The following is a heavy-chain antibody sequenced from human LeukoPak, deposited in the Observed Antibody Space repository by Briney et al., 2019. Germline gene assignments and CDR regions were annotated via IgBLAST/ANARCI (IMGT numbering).Heavy chain of an antibody. CDR3: ARGRYGVYLYYFGY. J-gene: IGHJ4*02. Sequence: SESLSLTCTVSGGSISSYYWSWIRQPPGKGLGWIGYIYYSVSTNYNPSLKSRVPISVDTSKNQFSLKLSSVTAADTAVYYCARGRYGVYLYYFGYWGQGTLVTVSS. CDR1: GGSISSYY. D-gene: IGHD4-17*01. V-gene: IGHV4-59*08. CDR2: IYYSVST.